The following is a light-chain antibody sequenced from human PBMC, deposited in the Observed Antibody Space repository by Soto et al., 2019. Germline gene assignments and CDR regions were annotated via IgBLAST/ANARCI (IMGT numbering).Light chain of an antibody. J-gene: IGKJ3*01. Sequence: DIQMTQSPSSLSAFVGDRVTITCRASQSISNYLNWYQQKPGKAPKLLIYAAFSLPSGVPSRFSGSESGPDFTLTISGLLPEDFATYFCQQSYSAPFTFGPGTKVDVK. CDR2: AAF. CDR1: QSISNY. CDR3: QQSYSAPFT. V-gene: IGKV1-39*01.